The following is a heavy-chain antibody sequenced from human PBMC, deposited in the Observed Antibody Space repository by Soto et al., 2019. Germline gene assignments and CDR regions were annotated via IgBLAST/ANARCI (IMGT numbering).Heavy chain of an antibody. Sequence: GGSLRLSCAASGFTFSSYSMNWVRQAPGKGLEWVSSISSSSSYIYYADSVKGRFTISRDNAKNSLYLQMNSLGAEDTAVYYCARVQRSVYYDILTGYYDAFDIWGQGTMVTVSS. V-gene: IGHV3-21*01. J-gene: IGHJ3*02. CDR3: ARVQRSVYYDILTGYYDAFDI. D-gene: IGHD3-9*01. CDR2: ISSSSSYI. CDR1: GFTFSSYS.